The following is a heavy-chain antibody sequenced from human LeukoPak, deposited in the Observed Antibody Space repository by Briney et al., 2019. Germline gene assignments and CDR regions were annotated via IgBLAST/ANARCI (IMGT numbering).Heavy chain of an antibody. CDR1: GFTFDDYA. V-gene: IGHV3-9*01. CDR3: ATDMGPGNIVVVPGLISGFDY. D-gene: IGHD2-2*01. J-gene: IGHJ4*02. Sequence: PGRSLRLSCAASGFTFDDYAMHWVRQAPGKGLEWVSGISWNSGSIGYADSVKGRFTISRDNAKNSLYLQMNSLRAEDTALYYCATDMGPGNIVVVPGLISGFDYWGQGTLVTVSS. CDR2: ISWNSGSI.